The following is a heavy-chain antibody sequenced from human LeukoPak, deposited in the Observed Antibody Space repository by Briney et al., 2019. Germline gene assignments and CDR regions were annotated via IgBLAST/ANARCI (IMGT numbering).Heavy chain of an antibody. CDR3: AREVVRGVIDY. CDR2: IYSGGST. Sequence: GGSLRLSCAASGFTVSSNYMSWVRQAPGKGLEWVSVIYSGGSTYYADSVKGRFTISRDNSKNTLYLQMNSLRAEDTAVYYCAREVVRGVIDYWGQGTLVTVSP. J-gene: IGHJ4*02. CDR1: GFTVSSNY. D-gene: IGHD3-10*01. V-gene: IGHV3-53*01.